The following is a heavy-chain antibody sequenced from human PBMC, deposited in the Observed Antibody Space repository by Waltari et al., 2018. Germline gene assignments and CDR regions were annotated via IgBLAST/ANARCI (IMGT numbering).Heavy chain of an antibody. CDR3: ARGVGYSYGYFDY. D-gene: IGHD5-18*01. CDR1: GFTVSSNY. Sequence: EVQLVESGGGLIQPGGSLRLSCAASGFTVSSNYMSWVRQAPGKGLEWGSVIYSGGSTDYADAVKGRFTISSDNSKNTLYLQMNSLRAEDTAVYYCARGVGYSYGYFDYWGQGTLVTVSS. J-gene: IGHJ4*02. CDR2: IYSGGST. V-gene: IGHV3-53*01.